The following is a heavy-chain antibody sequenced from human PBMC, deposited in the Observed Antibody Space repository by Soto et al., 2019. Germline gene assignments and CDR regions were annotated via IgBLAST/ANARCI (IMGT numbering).Heavy chain of an antibody. Sequence: QVQLVQSGAEVKKPGSSVKVSYKVSGGTFSSYTISWVRQAPGQGLEWMGRIIPVLDIEKYAQKFQGRVTITADKSTSTAYMELVSLRSEDTAVYYCAGLTETGTTAYDYWGQGTLVNVSS. CDR2: IIPVLDIE. V-gene: IGHV1-69*02. CDR1: GGTFSSYT. J-gene: IGHJ4*02. CDR3: AGLTETGTTAYDY. D-gene: IGHD1-7*01.